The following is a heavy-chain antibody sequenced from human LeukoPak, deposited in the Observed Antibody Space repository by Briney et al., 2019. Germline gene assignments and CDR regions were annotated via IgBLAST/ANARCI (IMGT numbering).Heavy chain of an antibody. CDR1: GFTFSSYS. D-gene: IGHD2-2*01. CDR2: ISSSSSYI. CDR3: ARAEFCSSTSCSRGSLFDY. V-gene: IGHV3-21*01. Sequence: GGSLRLSCAASGFTFSSYSMNWVRQAPGKGLEWVSSISSSSSYIYYADSVKGRFTISRDNAKNSLYLQTNSLRAEDTAVYYCARAEFCSSTSCSRGSLFDYWGQGTLVTVSS. J-gene: IGHJ4*02.